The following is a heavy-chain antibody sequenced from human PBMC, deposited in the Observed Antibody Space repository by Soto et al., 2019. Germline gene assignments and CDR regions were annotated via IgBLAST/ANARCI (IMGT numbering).Heavy chain of an antibody. CDR2: IWYDGSDK. D-gene: IGHD2-2*01. J-gene: IGHJ5*02. V-gene: IGHV3-33*01. CDR3: ARDLGWPAARFDP. CDR1: GFTFRNHG. Sequence: SLRLSCAASGFTFRNHGMHWVRLAPGKGLQWVAVIWYDGSDKYYADSVKGRFTISRDNSKNILYLQMNSLRGEDTAVYYCARDLGWPAARFDPWGQGTLVTVSS.